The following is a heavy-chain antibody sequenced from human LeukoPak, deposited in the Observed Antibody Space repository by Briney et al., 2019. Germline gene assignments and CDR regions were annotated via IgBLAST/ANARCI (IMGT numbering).Heavy chain of an antibody. CDR2: IKQDGSEK. D-gene: IGHD6-6*01. Sequence: PGGSLRFSCAASGFTFSSYWMSWVRQAPGKGLEGVANIKQDGSEKYYVDSVKGRFTISRDNAKNSLYLQMNSLGAEDTAVYYCARGQSTPYSSSSYYFDYWGQGTLVTVSS. V-gene: IGHV3-7*01. CDR1: GFTFSSYW. J-gene: IGHJ4*02. CDR3: ARGQSTPYSSSSYYFDY.